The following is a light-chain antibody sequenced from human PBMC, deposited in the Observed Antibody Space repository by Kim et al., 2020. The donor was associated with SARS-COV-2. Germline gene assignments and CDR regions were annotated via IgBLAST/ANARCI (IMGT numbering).Light chain of an antibody. V-gene: IGLV2-14*01. CDR2: EVT. Sequence: QSVLTQPASVSGSPGQSITIPCTGTSSDVDDYNYVSWYQQHPGKAPKLMIYEVTKRPSGVSYRFSGSKSGNTASLTISGLQAEDEADYYCSSYTSSSGLMVFGGGTQLTVL. J-gene: IGLJ3*02. CDR1: SSDVDDYNY. CDR3: SSYTSSSGLMV.